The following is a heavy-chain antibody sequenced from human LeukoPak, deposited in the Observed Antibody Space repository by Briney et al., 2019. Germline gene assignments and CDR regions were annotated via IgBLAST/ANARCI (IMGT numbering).Heavy chain of an antibody. J-gene: IGHJ4*02. CDR2: ISWDGGNT. V-gene: IGHV3-43*01. CDR3: AKGYRIVSGSLDY. Sequence: GGSLRLSCAASEFSVGSNYMTWVRQAPGKGLEWVSLISWDGGNTFYADSVKGRFTISRDNSKNSLYLQMNSLRTEDTALYYCAKGYRIVSGSLDYWGQGTLVTVSS. CDR1: EFSVGSNY. D-gene: IGHD3-10*01.